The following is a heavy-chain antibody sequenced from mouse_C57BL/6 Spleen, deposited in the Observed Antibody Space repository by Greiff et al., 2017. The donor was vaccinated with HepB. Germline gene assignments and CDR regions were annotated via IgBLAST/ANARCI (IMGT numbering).Heavy chain of an antibody. CDR3: AIYYYGSSYDYFDY. J-gene: IGHJ2*01. D-gene: IGHD1-1*01. V-gene: IGHV1-52*01. CDR2: IDPSDSET. CDR1: GYTFTSYW. Sequence: VQLQQPGAELVRPGSSVKLSCKASGYTFTSYWMHWVKQRPIQGLEWIGNIDPSDSETHYNQKFKDKATLTVDKSSSTAYMQLSSLTSEDSAVYYCAIYYYGSSYDYFDYWVQGTTLTVSS.